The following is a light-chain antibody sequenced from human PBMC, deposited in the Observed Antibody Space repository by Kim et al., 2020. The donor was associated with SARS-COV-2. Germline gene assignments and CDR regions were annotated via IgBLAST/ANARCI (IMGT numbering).Light chain of an antibody. CDR3: NSRDSSGNHVV. CDR2: GKN. J-gene: IGLJ2*01. CDR1: SLRSYY. V-gene: IGLV3-19*01. Sequence: ALGQTVRSTCKGDSLRSYYASWYQQKPGQAPVLVIYGKNNRPSGIPDRCSGSSSGNTASLTITGAQAEDEADYYCNSRDSSGNHVVFGGGTQLTVL.